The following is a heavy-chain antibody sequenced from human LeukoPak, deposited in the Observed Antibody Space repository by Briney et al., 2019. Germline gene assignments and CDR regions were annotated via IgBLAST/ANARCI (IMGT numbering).Heavy chain of an antibody. CDR2: IYYSGST. D-gene: IGHD3-3*01. CDR3: ARRMEWLLFGSGFDY. Sequence: SETLSLTCTVSGGSISSSSYYWGWIRQPPGKGLEWIGSIYYSGSTYYNPPLKSRVTISVDTSKNQFSLKLSSVTAADTAVYYCARRMEWLLFGSGFDYWGQGTLVTVSS. J-gene: IGHJ4*02. CDR1: GGSISSSSYY. V-gene: IGHV4-39*01.